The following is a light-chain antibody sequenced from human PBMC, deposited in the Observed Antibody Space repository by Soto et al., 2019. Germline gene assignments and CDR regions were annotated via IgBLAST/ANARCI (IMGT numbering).Light chain of an antibody. CDR1: NSNIANNY. CDR2: DNN. V-gene: IGLV1-51*01. CDR3: GTWDRNLRIGV. Sequence: QSVLTQPPSVSAAPGQRVTISCSGSNSNIANNYVSWYQHLPGTGPKLLIYDNNKRPSGISDRFSASKSGTSATLAITGLQTGDEGHYYRGTWDRNLRIGVFGGGTKLTVL. J-gene: IGLJ3*02.